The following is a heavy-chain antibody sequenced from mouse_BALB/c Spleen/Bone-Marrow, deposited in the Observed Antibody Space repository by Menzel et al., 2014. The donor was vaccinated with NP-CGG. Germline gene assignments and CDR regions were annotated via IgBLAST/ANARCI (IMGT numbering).Heavy chain of an antibody. J-gene: IGHJ3*01. Sequence: EVQLQQSGGGLVQPGGSLKVSCAASGFDFSRYWMSWVRQAPGEGLEWIGEINPDSRTINYTPSLKDKFIISRDNAKNTLYLQMSKVRSEDTALYYCSRLGYYGGFAYWGQGTLVTVSA. V-gene: IGHV4-1*02. D-gene: IGHD2-3*01. CDR2: INPDSRTI. CDR3: SRLGYYGGFAY. CDR1: GFDFSRYW.